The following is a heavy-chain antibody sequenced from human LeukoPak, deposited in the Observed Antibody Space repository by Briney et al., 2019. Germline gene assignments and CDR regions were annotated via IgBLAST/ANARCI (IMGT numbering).Heavy chain of an antibody. CDR3: ARDSYSSSSPPLDY. CDR2: ISAYSGNT. V-gene: IGHV1-18*01. J-gene: IGHJ4*02. Sequence: ASVKVSCKASGYTFTSYGISWVRQAPGQGLEWMGWISAYSGNTNYAQKLQGRVTMTTDTSASTAYMELRSLRSDDTAVYYCARDSYSSSSPPLDYWGQGTLVTVSS. D-gene: IGHD6-13*01. CDR1: GYTFTSYG.